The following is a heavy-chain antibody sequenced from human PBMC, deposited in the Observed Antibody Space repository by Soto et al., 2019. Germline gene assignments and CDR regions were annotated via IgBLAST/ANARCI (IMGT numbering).Heavy chain of an antibody. CDR2: IYPGDSDT. J-gene: IGHJ6*03. V-gene: IGHV5-51*01. CDR1: GYSFTSYW. CDR3: ARRGLAKLERDYYYYMDV. Sequence: RGESLKISCKGSGYSFTSYWIGWVRQMPGKGLEWMGIIYPGDSDTRYSPSFQGQVTISADKSISTAYLQWSSLKASDTAMYYCARRGLAKLERDYYYYMDVWGKGTTVTVSS. D-gene: IGHD6-6*01.